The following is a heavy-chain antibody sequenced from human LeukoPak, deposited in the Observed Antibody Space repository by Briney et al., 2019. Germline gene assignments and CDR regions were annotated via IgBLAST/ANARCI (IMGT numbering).Heavy chain of an antibody. D-gene: IGHD6-19*01. CDR2: IYHTGST. CDR1: GGSVSDYY. V-gene: IGHV4-59*02. Sequence: SETLSLTCTISGGSVSDYYWSWIRQSPGKGLEWIGYIYHTGSTNYNPSLKSRVTISVDTSKNQFSLKLSSVTAADTAVYYCAKQVSGQWLTPDSGWGQGTLVTVSS. CDR3: AKQVSGQWLTPDSG. J-gene: IGHJ4*02.